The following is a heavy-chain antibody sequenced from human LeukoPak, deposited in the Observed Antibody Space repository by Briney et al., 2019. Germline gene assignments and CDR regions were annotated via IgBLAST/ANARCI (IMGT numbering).Heavy chain of an antibody. J-gene: IGHJ6*02. V-gene: IGHV3-33*01. CDR1: GFTFSSYG. CDR2: IWYDGSNK. Sequence: GGSLRLSCAASGFTFSSYGMHWVRQAPGKGLEWVAVIWYDGSNKYYADSVKGRFTISRDNSKNTLYLQMNSLRAEDTAVYYCARDEQRPRYGMDVWGQGTTVTVSS. CDR3: ARDEQRPRYGMDV. D-gene: IGHD6-25*01.